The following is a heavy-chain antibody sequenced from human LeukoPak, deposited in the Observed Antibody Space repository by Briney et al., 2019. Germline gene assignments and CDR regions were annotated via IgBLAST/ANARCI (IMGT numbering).Heavy chain of an antibody. V-gene: IGHV3-74*01. J-gene: IGHJ4*02. D-gene: IGHD2-2*01. CDR1: GFNFGDSW. CDR3: ARGPRYELLCDN. CDR2: INRDGLST. Sequence: GGSLRLSCAASGFNFGDSWMHWVRQVPGKGLVWVSRINRDGLSTSYAEAVKGRFTISRDNAKNTVYLQMDSLRVEDTAVYFCARGPRYELLCDNWGQGTLVTVSS.